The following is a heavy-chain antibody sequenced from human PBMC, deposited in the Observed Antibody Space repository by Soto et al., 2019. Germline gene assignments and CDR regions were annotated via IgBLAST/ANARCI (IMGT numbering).Heavy chain of an antibody. CDR2: ISGSGGST. CDR3: ASTRGRYYYYGMDV. V-gene: IGHV3-23*01. D-gene: IGHD2-2*01. Sequence: EVHLLESGGGLVQPGGSMRLSCAASGFTVSSYAMSWVRQAPGTGLEWVSAISGSGGSTYYADSVKGRFTSSRDNSKNTLYLQMNSLRAEDTAVYYCASTRGRYYYYGMDVWGQGTTVTVSS. CDR1: GFTVSSYA. J-gene: IGHJ6*02.